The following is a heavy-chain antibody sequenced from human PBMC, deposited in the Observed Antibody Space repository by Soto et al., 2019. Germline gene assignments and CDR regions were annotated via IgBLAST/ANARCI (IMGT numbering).Heavy chain of an antibody. CDR3: ASWHEREHAYDV. D-gene: IGHD1-1*01. CDR2: IITSDGRT. J-gene: IGHJ3*01. Sequence: EVQLLESGGGLVQPGGSLRLSCAASGFTFSSYAMSWVRQAPGKGLEWVSIITSDGRTYYADSVKGRFTISRDNSKTTVYLQMNGLRPDDTAVYYCASWHEREHAYDVWGQGTTVTVSS. V-gene: IGHV3-23*01. CDR1: GFTFSSYA.